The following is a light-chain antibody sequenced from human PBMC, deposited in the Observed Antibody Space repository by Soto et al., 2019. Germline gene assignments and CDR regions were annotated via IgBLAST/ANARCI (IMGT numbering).Light chain of an antibody. CDR3: SSYTGSRTLMG. V-gene: IGLV2-14*01. CDR2: DVS. Sequence: QSVLTQPASVSGSPGQSITISCTGTSSDVGGYNYVSWYQQHPGKAPKLMIYDVSNRPSGVSNRFSGSKSGNTASLTISGLQAEDEADYYCSSYTGSRTLMGLGGGTKVTVL. CDR1: SSDVGGYNY. J-gene: IGLJ2*01.